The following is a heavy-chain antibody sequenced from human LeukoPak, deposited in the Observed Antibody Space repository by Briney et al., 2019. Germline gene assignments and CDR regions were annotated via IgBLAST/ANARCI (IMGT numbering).Heavy chain of an antibody. V-gene: IGHV3-21*01. D-gene: IGHD6-19*01. CDR2: ISSSSSYI. Sequence: PGGSLRLSCAASGFTFSSYSMNWVRQAPGKGLEWVSSISSSSSYIYYADSVKGRFTISRDNAKNSLYLQMNSLRAEDTAVYYCARDSVSYSGCLDYWGQGTLVTVSS. J-gene: IGHJ4*02. CDR3: ARDSVSYSGCLDY. CDR1: GFTFSSYS.